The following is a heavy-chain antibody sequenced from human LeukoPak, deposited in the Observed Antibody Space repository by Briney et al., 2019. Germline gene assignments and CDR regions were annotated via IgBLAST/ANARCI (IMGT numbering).Heavy chain of an antibody. CDR1: GFTFGDYA. CDR3: TRVTGGSRFDFDY. V-gene: IGHV3-49*03. Sequence: PGGSLRLSCTASGFTFGDYAMSWFRQAPGKGLEWVSFIRSKAYGGTTEYAASVKGRFTISRDDSKSIAYLQMNSLKTEDTAVYYCTRVTGGSRFDFDYWGQGTLVTVSS. D-gene: IGHD1-26*01. J-gene: IGHJ4*02. CDR2: IRSKAYGGTT.